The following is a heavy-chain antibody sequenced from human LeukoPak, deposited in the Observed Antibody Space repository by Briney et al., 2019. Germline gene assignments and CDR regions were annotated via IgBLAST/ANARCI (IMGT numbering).Heavy chain of an antibody. V-gene: IGHV1-18*01. Sequence: ASVKVSCKASGYTFTSYGISWVRQAPGQGLEWMGWISAYNGNTNYAQKLQGRVTMTTDTSTSTAYMELRSLRSDDTAVYYCARDLGVVPAAIDYYMDVWGKGTTVTVSS. CDR1: GYTFTSYG. CDR2: ISAYNGNT. J-gene: IGHJ6*03. D-gene: IGHD2-2*01. CDR3: ARDLGVVPAAIDYYMDV.